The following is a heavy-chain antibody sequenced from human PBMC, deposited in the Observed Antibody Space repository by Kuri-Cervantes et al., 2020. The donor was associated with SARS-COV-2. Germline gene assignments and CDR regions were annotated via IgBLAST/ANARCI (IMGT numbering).Heavy chain of an antibody. Sequence: GESLKISCAASGFTFSSYGMHWVRQAPGKGLEWVAFIRYDGSNKYYADSVKGRFTISRDNSKNTLYLQMNSLRAEDTAVYYCARARFDAFDIWGQGTMVTVSS. CDR1: GFTFSSYG. CDR2: IRYDGSNK. D-gene: IGHD4-17*01. J-gene: IGHJ3*02. V-gene: IGHV3-30*02. CDR3: ARARFDAFDI.